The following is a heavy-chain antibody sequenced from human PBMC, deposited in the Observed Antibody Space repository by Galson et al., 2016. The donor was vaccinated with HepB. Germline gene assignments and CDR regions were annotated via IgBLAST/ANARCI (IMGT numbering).Heavy chain of an antibody. D-gene: IGHD6-19*01. CDR3: AKISGSGWYSDY. Sequence: SLRLSCAASEFTFSGYAMNWVRQAPGKGLEWVSTISGNGGTTYYADSVKGRFSISRDNSKNTLFLQMRSLRAEDTAIYYCAKISGSGWYSDYWGQGTLVTVSS. V-gene: IGHV3-23*01. CDR1: EFTFSGYA. CDR2: ISGNGGTT. J-gene: IGHJ4*02.